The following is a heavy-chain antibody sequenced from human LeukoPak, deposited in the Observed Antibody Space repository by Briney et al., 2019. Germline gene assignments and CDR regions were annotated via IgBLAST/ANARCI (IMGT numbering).Heavy chain of an antibody. D-gene: IGHD3-22*01. CDR1: GYTFTSYY. CDR3: ARSGVRYDSSGPFDY. CDR2: INPSGGST. V-gene: IGHV1-46*01. J-gene: IGHJ4*02. Sequence: ASVNVSCKASGYTFTSYYMHWVRQAPGHGLEWMGIINPSGGSTSYAQKFQGRVTMTRDTSTSTVYMELSSLRSEDTAVYYCARSGVRYDSSGPFDYWGQGTLVTVSS.